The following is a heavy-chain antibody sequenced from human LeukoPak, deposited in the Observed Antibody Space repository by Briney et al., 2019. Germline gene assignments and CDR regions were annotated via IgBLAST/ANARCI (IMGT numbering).Heavy chain of an antibody. V-gene: IGHV3-23*01. CDR3: ARGLNWFDP. CDR2: ISGSGGST. J-gene: IGHJ5*02. CDR1: GFTFSSYA. Sequence: GGSLRLSCAASGFTFSSYAMSWVRQAPGKGLEWVSAISGSGGSTYYADSVKGRFTISRDNANNSLYLQMNSLGAEDTAVYYCARGLNWFDPWGQGTLVTVSS.